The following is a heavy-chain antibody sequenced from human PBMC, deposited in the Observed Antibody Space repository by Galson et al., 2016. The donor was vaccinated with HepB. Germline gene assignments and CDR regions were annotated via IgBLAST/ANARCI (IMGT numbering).Heavy chain of an antibody. CDR1: GGTFSSYA. J-gene: IGHJ4*02. Sequence: SVKVSCKAPGGTFSSYALNWVRQAPGQGLEWMGGIIPIFATANYAQKFQGRVTITADISTSTAYMELSSLRSEDTAVYYCARQYHLLYYLFDNWGQGTLVTVSS. CDR2: IIPIFATA. V-gene: IGHV1-69*06. D-gene: IGHD2-2*02. CDR3: ARQYHLLYYLFDN.